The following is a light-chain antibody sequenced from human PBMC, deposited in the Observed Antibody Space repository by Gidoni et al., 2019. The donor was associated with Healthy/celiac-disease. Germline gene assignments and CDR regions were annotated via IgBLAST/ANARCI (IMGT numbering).Light chain of an antibody. CDR3: QQYGSSTPLT. CDR1: QSVTSSY. V-gene: IGKV3-20*01. Sequence: EIVLTQSPGTLSLSPGERATLSCRASQSVTSSYLACYQQKPGQAPRLLIYGASSRATGRPDRFSGSGSWTDFTLTIIRLEPDDFAVYYCQQYGSSTPLTFXGXTKVEIK. CDR2: GAS. J-gene: IGKJ4*01.